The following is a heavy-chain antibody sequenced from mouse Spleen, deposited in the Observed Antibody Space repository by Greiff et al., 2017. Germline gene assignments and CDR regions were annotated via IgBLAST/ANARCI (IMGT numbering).Heavy chain of an antibody. D-gene: IGHD2-1*01. Sequence: EVKLMESGGGLVKPGGSLKLSCAASGFTFSSYAMSWVRQTPEKRLEWVATISDGGSYTYYPDNVKGRFTISRDNAKNNLYLQMSHLKSEDTAMYYCARDAHYGKGYFDYWGQGTTLTVSS. CDR3: ARDAHYGKGYFDY. J-gene: IGHJ2*01. CDR2: ISDGGSYT. CDR1: GFTFSSYA. V-gene: IGHV5-4*01.